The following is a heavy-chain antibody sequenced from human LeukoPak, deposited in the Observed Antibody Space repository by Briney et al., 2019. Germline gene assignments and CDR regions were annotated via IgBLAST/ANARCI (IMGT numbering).Heavy chain of an antibody. J-gene: IGHJ4*02. CDR1: GGSISSYY. CDR2: IYYSGNT. V-gene: IGHV4-59*01. CDR3: ARVGRGSDFDY. D-gene: IGHD3-10*01. Sequence: SETLSLTCTVSGGSISSYYWSWIRQPPGKGLEWIGYIYYSGNTNYNPSLKSRVTISVDTSKNQFSLKLSSVTAADTAVYYCARVGRGSDFDYWGQGTLVSVSS.